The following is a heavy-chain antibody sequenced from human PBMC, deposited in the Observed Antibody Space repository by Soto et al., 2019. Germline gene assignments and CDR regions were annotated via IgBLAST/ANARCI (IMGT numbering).Heavy chain of an antibody. V-gene: IGHV3-49*04. J-gene: IGHJ6*02. D-gene: IGHD5-12*01. CDR1: GFTFGDFG. CDR3: IRGATHYYYYGMDV. Sequence: GGSLRLSCTGSGFTFGDFGMSWVRQAPGKGLEWVGFIRSKAYGGTTDYPASVKARFTISRDDSKSIAYLQMNSLKTEDTAVYYCIRGATHYYYYGMDVWGQGTTVTVSS. CDR2: IRSKAYGGTT.